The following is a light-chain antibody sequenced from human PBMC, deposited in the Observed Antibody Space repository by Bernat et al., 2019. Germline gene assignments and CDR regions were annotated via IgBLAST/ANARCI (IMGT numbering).Light chain of an antibody. V-gene: IGLV2-14*03. Sequence: QSALTQPASVSGSLGQSITISCTGTSSDVGGYNYVSWYQQHPGKAPKLMISDVSSRPSGVSNRFSGSKSGNTASLTISGLQAADEGDYYCSSYTSSSTLYVFGTGTKVAVL. CDR3: SSYTSSSTLYV. CDR2: DVS. J-gene: IGLJ1*01. CDR1: SSDVGGYNY.